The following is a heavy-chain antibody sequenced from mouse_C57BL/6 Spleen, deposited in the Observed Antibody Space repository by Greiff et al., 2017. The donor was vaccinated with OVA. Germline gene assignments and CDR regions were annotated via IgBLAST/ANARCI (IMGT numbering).Heavy chain of an antibody. CDR3: ARDQPGDWYFDV. CDR2: ISDGGSYT. J-gene: IGHJ1*03. V-gene: IGHV5-4*01. Sequence: EVMLVESGGGLVKPGGSLKLSCAASGFTFSSYAMSWVRQTPEKRLEWVATISDGGSYTYYPDNVKGRFTISRDNAKNNLYLQMSHLKSEDTAMYYCARDQPGDWYFDVWGTGTTVTVSS. CDR1: GFTFSSYA. D-gene: IGHD6-1*01.